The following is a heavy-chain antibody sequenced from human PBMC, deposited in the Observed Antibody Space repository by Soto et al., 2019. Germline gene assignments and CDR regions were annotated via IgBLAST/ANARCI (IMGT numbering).Heavy chain of an antibody. D-gene: IGHD3-10*01. Sequence: ASVKVSCKSSGYTFTNYYIHWVRQAPGQGLEWMGVINPTGGRASYAPKFQGRVTLTRDTSTSTAYMELSSLRSDDTAVYFCSRLTTMVREINDDPFDFWGQGTLVTVSS. CDR2: INPTGGRA. CDR3: SRLTTMVREINDDPFDF. V-gene: IGHV1-46*03. CDR1: GYTFTNYY. J-gene: IGHJ4*03.